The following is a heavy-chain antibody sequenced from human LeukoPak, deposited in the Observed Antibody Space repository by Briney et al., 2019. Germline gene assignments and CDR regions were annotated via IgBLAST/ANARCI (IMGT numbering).Heavy chain of an antibody. CDR1: GGSFSGYY. CDR2: INHSGST. V-gene: IGHV4-34*01. D-gene: IGHD3-22*01. Sequence: PSETLSLTCAVYGGSFSGYYWSWIRQPPGKGLEWIGEINHSGSTNYNPSLKSRVTISVDTSKNQFSQKLSSVTAADTAVYYCARGFRYYYDSSGYLNWGQGTLVTVSS. CDR3: ARGFRYYYDSSGYLN. J-gene: IGHJ4*02.